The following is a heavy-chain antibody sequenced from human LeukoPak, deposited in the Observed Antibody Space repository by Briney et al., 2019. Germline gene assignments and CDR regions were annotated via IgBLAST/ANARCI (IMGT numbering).Heavy chain of an antibody. D-gene: IGHD5-18*01. Sequence: PSETLSLTCTVSGGSISSGGYYWSWIRQHPGKGLEWIGYIYYSGSTYYNPSLKSRVTISVDTSKNQFSLKLSSVTAADTAVHYCARCRGYSYGYGEFDYWGQGTLVTVSS. CDR3: ARCRGYSYGYGEFDY. CDR1: GGSISSGGYY. V-gene: IGHV4-31*03. CDR2: IYYSGST. J-gene: IGHJ4*02.